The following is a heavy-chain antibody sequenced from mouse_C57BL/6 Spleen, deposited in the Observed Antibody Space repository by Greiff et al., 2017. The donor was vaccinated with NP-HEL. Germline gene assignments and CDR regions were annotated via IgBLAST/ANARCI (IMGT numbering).Heavy chain of an antibody. V-gene: IGHV1-74*01. CDR1: GYTFTSYW. Sequence: VQLQQPGAELVKPGASVKVSCKASGYTFTSYWMHWVKQRPGQGLEWIGRIHPSDSDTNYNQKFKGKATLTVDKSSSTAYMQLSSLTSEDSAVYYCAISRDYAAMDYWGQGTSVTVSS. CDR3: AISRDYAAMDY. CDR2: IHPSDSDT. J-gene: IGHJ4*01.